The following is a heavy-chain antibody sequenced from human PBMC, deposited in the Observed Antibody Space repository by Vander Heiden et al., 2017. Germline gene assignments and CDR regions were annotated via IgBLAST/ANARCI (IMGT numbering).Heavy chain of an antibody. CDR1: GFTVSSNY. V-gene: IGHV3-53*01. Sequence: EVQLVESGGGLIQPGGSLRLSCAASGFTVSSNYMSWVRQAPGKGLEWVSVIYSGGSTYYADSVKGRFTISRDNSKNTLYLQMNSLRAEDTAVYYCASVGANYYDSSGYYPVDYWGQGTLVTVSS. J-gene: IGHJ4*02. D-gene: IGHD3-22*01. CDR2: IYSGGST. CDR3: ASVGANYYDSSGYYPVDY.